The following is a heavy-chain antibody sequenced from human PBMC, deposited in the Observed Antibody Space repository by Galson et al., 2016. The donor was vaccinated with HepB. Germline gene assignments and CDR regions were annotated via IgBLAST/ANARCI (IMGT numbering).Heavy chain of an antibody. V-gene: IGHV4-4*07. D-gene: IGHD4-23*01. CDR1: GGSITYWS. Sequence: SETLSLTCSVSGGSITYWSWSWIRQPAGQGLEWIGQIYTRGTTDYNSTLKSRVTMSLDTSKNQFSLKLTSVTAADTAVYYCATGGHWFDYWGPGTLVTVSS. J-gene: IGHJ4*02. CDR2: IYTRGTT. CDR3: ATGGHWFDY.